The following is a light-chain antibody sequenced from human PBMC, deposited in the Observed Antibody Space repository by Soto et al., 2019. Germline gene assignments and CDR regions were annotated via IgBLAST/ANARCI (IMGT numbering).Light chain of an antibody. V-gene: IGKV3-15*01. CDR3: QHYNNWPYT. J-gene: IGKJ2*01. Sequence: EIVMTQSPATLSVSPGERATLSCRASQSVSSNLAWYQQKPGQAPRLLIYGASTRATDLPGRFSGSGSGTEFTLTISILQSEDCAVYYCQHYNNWPYTFGQGTKLEIK. CDR2: GAS. CDR1: QSVSSN.